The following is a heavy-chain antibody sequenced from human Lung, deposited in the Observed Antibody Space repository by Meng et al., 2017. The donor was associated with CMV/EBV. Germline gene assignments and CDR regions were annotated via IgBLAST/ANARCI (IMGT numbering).Heavy chain of an antibody. CDR2: INHSGIT. CDR1: GGSFSGYY. J-gene: IGHJ6*04. V-gene: IGHV4-34*01. Sequence: LXCAVYGGSFSGYYWTWFRQPPGKGLEWIGEINHSGITNYNPSLKSPVTISVDTSKNQFSLKVSSVTAADTAVYYCARGNRGLDEVVRGGYYYYGLDVWGTGTMVPV. D-gene: IGHD3/OR15-3a*01. CDR3: ARGNRGLDEVVRGGYYYYGLDV.